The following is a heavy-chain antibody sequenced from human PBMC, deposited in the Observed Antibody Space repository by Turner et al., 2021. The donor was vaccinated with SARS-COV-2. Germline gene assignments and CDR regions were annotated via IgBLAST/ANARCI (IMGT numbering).Heavy chain of an antibody. CDR2: VGNTGRTT. J-gene: IGHJ4*02. D-gene: IGHD3-3*01. Sequence: MESGGKLVRPGETLTLSFAATGFRFSSFALSWVRQAPGKGLEWVAHVGNTGRTTHYADSVRGRFTISRDNSNGTLFLLMGSLKVEDTAVYFCAKTSSGMVDYFDSWGQGTPVTVSS. V-gene: IGHV3-23*01. CDR3: AKTSSGMVDYFDS. CDR1: GFRFSSFA.